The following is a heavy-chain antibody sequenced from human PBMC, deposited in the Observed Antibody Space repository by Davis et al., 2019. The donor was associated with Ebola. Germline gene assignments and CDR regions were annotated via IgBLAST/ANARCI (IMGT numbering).Heavy chain of an antibody. CDR2: IYSGTTI. D-gene: IGHD7-27*01. CDR1: GFTVSSNY. CDR3: AKSPSMGTEDEYYYYGMDV. Sequence: PGGSLRLFCAASGFTVSSNYMSWVRQAPGKGLEWVSVIYSGTTIYYAGSVKGRFTISRDNAKNSLYLQMNSLRAEDTALYYCAKSPSMGTEDEYYYYGMDVWGQGTTVTVSS. V-gene: IGHV3-53*05. J-gene: IGHJ6*02.